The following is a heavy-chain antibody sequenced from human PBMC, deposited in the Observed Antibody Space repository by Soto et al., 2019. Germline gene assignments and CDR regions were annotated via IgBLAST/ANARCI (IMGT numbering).Heavy chain of an antibody. D-gene: IGHD4-17*01. Sequence: GGSLRLSCAASGFTFSSYSMNWVRQAPGKGLEWVSSISSSSSYIYYADSVKGRFTISRDNAKNSLYLQMNSLRAEDTAVYYCARSDYGDYVDYYYYYMDVWGKGTTVTVSS. CDR1: GFTFSSYS. J-gene: IGHJ6*03. CDR2: ISSSSSYI. CDR3: ARSDYGDYVDYYYYYMDV. V-gene: IGHV3-21*01.